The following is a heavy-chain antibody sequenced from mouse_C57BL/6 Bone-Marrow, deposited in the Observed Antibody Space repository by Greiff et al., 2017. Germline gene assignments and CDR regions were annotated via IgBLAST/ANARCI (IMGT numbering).Heavy chain of an antibody. D-gene: IGHD2-3*01. V-gene: IGHV14-4*01. J-gene: IGHJ1*03. CDR3: TRSISGYFDV. CDR2: IDPENGDT. CDR1: GFNIKDDY. Sequence: VQLQQSGAELVRPGASVKLSCTASGFNIKDDYMHWVKQRPEQGLEWIGWIDPENGDTEYASKFQGKATITADTSSNTAYLQLSSLTSEDTAVYYCTRSISGYFDVWGTGTTVTVSS.